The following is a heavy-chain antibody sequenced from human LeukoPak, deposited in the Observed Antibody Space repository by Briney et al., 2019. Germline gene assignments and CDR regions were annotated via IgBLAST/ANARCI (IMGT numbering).Heavy chain of an antibody. Sequence: PGRSLRLSCAASGFTFTYYAMNWVRQAPGKGLEWVSVIYSGGGTYHADSVKGRFTISRDNSKNMVYLQMNSLRAEDTAVYYCTRFRYTVYYFDYWGQGALVTVSS. CDR2: IYSGGGT. D-gene: IGHD4-17*01. CDR1: GFTFTYYA. CDR3: TRFRYTVYYFDY. V-gene: IGHV3-53*01. J-gene: IGHJ4*02.